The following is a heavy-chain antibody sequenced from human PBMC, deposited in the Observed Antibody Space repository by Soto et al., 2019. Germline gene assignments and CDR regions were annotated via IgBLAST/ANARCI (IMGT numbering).Heavy chain of an antibody. J-gene: IGHJ4*02. D-gene: IGHD2-15*01. CDR3: AKDRQRDCRWPFDH. V-gene: IGHV3-23*01. Sequence: EVQLLESGGGLVQPGGSLRLSCAASGFSFSTYAMSWVRQAPGKGLEWVSGLFGGGDGIAYADSVKGRFTISRDNSNNMLYLQMHSLRAEDTAVYYCAKDRQRDCRWPFDHWGQGTLVTVSS. CDR2: LFGGGDGI. CDR1: GFSFSTYA.